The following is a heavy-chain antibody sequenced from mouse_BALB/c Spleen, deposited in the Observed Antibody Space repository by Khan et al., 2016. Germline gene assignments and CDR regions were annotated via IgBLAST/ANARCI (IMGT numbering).Heavy chain of an antibody. CDR3: ARDGYSGCFAY. V-gene: IGHV3-6*02. CDR1: GYSITSGYF. D-gene: IGHD2-2*01. J-gene: IGHJ3*01. CDR2: KSYDGYN. Sequence: EVQLQESGPGLVKPSQSLSLTCSVTGYSITSGYFWNWIRQFPGNKQGWMGYKSYDGYNDYNPSFKNRISITLDTSTNQVFLQLNSVTTEDTATYYGARDGYSGCFAYWGQGTPVTVSA.